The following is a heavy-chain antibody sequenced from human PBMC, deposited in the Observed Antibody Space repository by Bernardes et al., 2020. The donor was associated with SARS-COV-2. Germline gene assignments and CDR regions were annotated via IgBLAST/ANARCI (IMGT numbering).Heavy chain of an antibody. D-gene: IGHD3-10*01. J-gene: IGHJ6*02. CDR2: ISTYNVDT. Sequence: ASVKVSCKASGYTLTSYGISWVRQAPGQGLEWMGWISTYNVDTKYGQKFQGRVTMTRDTSTTTIYMELRGLRSDDTAVYYCARDLGDYYYGMDVWGQGTKVTVSS. CDR3: ARDLGDYYYGMDV. V-gene: IGHV1-18*01. CDR1: GYTLTSYG.